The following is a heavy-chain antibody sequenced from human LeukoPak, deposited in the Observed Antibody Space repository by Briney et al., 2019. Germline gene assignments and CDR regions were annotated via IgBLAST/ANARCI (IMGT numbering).Heavy chain of an antibody. V-gene: IGHV4-31*03. D-gene: IGHD5-18*01. Sequence: PSETLSLTCTVSGGPISSGGYYWSWIRQHPGKGLEWIGYIYYSVSTYYNPSLKSRVTISVDTSKNQFSLKLSSVTAADTAVYYCARERRYSYGSTFDYWGQGTLVTVSS. CDR3: ARERRYSYGSTFDY. CDR2: IYYSVST. CDR1: GGPISSGGYY. J-gene: IGHJ4*02.